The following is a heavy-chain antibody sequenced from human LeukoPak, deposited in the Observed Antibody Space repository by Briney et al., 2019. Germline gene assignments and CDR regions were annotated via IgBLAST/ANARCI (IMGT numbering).Heavy chain of an antibody. CDR1: GGSISSGGYS. D-gene: IGHD3/OR15-3a*01. J-gene: IGHJ5*02. CDR2: IYHSGST. CDR3: ARANDFGLVIGFDP. V-gene: IGHV4-30-2*01. Sequence: SETPSLTCAVSGGSISSGGYSWSWIRQPPGKGLEWIGYIYHSGSTYYNPSLKSRVTISVDTSKNQFSLQLNSVTPEDTAVYYCARANDFGLVIGFDPWGQGTLVTVSS.